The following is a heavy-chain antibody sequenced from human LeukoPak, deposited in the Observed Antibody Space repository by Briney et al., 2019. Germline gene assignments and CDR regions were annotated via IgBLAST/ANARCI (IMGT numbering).Heavy chain of an antibody. D-gene: IGHD6-19*01. J-gene: IGHJ4*02. V-gene: IGHV4-61*02. CDR1: GGSISSGSYY. Sequence: PSQTLSLTCTVSGGSISSGSYYWSWIRQPAGKGLEWIGRIYTSGSTYYNPSLKSRVTISVDTSKNQFSLKLSSVTAADTAVYYCAISSGWYRSADYWGQGTLVTVSS. CDR2: IYTSGST. CDR3: AISSGWYRSADY.